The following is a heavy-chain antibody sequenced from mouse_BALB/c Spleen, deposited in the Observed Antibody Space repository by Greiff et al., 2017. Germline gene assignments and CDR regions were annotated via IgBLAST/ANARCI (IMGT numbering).Heavy chain of an antibody. CDR2: ISYSGST. D-gene: IGHD2-10*01. CDR3: AREGAYYGNVYYFDY. CDR1: GYSITSDYA. Sequence: EVQRVESGPGLVKPSQSLSLTCTVTGYSITSDYAWNWIRQFPGNKLEWMGYISYSGSTSYNPSLKSRISITRDTSKNQFFLQLNSVTTEDTATYYCAREGAYYGNVYYFDYWGQGTTLTVSS. V-gene: IGHV3-2*02. J-gene: IGHJ2*01.